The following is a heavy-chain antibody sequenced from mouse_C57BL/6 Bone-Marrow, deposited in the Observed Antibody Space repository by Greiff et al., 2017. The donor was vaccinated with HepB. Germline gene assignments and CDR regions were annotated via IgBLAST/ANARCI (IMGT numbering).Heavy chain of an antibody. Sequence: VQLQESGAELVRPGASVTLSCKASGYTFTDYEMHWVKQTPVHGLEWIGAIDPETGGTAYNQKFKGKAILTADKSSSTAYMQLSSLTSEDSAVYYCARKMRDYEGFAYWGQGTLVTVSA. J-gene: IGHJ3*01. CDR3: ARKMRDYEGFAY. CDR2: IDPETGGT. D-gene: IGHD2-4*01. CDR1: GYTFTDYE. V-gene: IGHV1-15*01.